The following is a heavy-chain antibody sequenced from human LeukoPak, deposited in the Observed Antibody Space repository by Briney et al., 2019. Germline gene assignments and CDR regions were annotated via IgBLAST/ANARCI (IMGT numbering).Heavy chain of an antibody. CDR1: GGSISSYY. V-gene: IGHV4-59*01. Sequence: SETLSLTCTVSGGSISSYYWSWIRQPPGKGLEWIGYIYYSGSTNYNPSLKSRVTMSVDTSKKQFSLKLTSATAADTAVYYCARGDDYKSTLFDYWGQGTLVTVSS. J-gene: IGHJ4*02. D-gene: IGHD5-12*01. CDR3: ARGDDYKSTLFDY. CDR2: IYYSGST.